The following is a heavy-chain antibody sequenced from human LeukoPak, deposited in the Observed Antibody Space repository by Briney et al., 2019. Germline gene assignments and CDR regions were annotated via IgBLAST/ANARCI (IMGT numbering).Heavy chain of an antibody. CDR2: IYPGDSDT. Sequence: GESLKISCKGSGYIFTNYWIGWVRQMPGKGLEWMGIIYPGDSDTRYSPSFQGQVTISADKSINTAYLQRSSLKASDTAMYYCARRYDNYDFWSRWGQGTLVTV. D-gene: IGHD3-3*01. CDR3: ARRYDNYDFWSR. V-gene: IGHV5-51*01. J-gene: IGHJ4*02. CDR1: GYIFTNYW.